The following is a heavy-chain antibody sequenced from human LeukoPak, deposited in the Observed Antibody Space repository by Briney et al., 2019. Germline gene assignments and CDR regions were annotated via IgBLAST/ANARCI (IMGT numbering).Heavy chain of an antibody. J-gene: IGHJ4*02. CDR1: GGSISSGSYY. CDR2: IYSSGST. Sequence: SETLSLTCTVSGGSISSGSYYWSWIRQPAGKGLEWIGRIYSSGSTNYNPSLRSRVTISVDKSKDQFSLKLSSVTAADTAVYYCARAGLYDSSGYYFDYWGQGTLVTVSS. CDR3: ARAGLYDSSGYYFDY. D-gene: IGHD3-22*01. V-gene: IGHV4-61*02.